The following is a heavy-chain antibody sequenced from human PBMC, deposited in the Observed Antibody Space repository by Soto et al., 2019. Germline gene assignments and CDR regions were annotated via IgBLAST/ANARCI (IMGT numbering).Heavy chain of an antibody. Sequence: GGSLRLSCAALEFTFSSYAMSCVRQAPRKGLEWVSAISGSGGSTYYADSVKGRFTISRDNSKNTLYLQMNSLRAEDTAVYYCAKDLFVVVPAAMDYWGQGTLVTVSS. CDR1: EFTFSSYA. D-gene: IGHD2-2*01. J-gene: IGHJ4*02. CDR2: ISGSGGST. V-gene: IGHV3-23*01. CDR3: AKDLFVVVPAAMDY.